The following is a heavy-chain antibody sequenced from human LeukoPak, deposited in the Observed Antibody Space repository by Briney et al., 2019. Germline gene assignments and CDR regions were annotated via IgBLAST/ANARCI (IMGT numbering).Heavy chain of an antibody. CDR3: ARLPRYSDSRGYYIGGAYFDY. V-gene: IGHV4-39*07. J-gene: IGHJ4*02. CDR2: VYPTGST. Sequence: SETLSLTCTVSGGSISSSSYYWGWIRQPPGKGLEWIGNVYPTGSTYYNASLESRVSISVDTSKNQFSLKLRSVTAADTAVYYCARLPRYSDSRGYYIGGAYFDYWGQGTLVTVSS. CDR1: GGSISSSSYY. D-gene: IGHD3-22*01.